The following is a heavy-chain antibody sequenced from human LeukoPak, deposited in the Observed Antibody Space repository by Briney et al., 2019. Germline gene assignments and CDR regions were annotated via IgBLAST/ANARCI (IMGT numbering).Heavy chain of an antibody. CDR3: ARLRQDIVGAAWFDY. D-gene: IGHD1-26*01. V-gene: IGHV4-61*01. Sequence: SETLSLTCTVSGGSVSSGSYYWSWIRQPPGKGLEWIGYIYYSGSTSYNPSLKSRVTISVDTSKNPFSLKLSSVTAADTAVYYCARLRQDIVGAAWFDYWGQGTLVTVSS. J-gene: IGHJ4*02. CDR2: IYYSGST. CDR1: GGSVSSGSYY.